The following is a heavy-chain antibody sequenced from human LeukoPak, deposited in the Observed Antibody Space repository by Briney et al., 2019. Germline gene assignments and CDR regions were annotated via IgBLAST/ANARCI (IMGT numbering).Heavy chain of an antibody. CDR3: ARHVLPPYTTIELDAFDF. V-gene: IGHV5-51*01. CDR2: IYPGDSDT. J-gene: IGHJ3*01. D-gene: IGHD5-18*01. CDR1: GFNFATYW. Sequence: GESLKISCKGSGFNFATYWIGWVRQLPGKGLEWMGVIYPGDSDTRYSPSFQGQVTISADKSISTAYLQWTSLTASDTAMYYCARHVLPPYTTIELDAFDFWGQGTMVTVSS.